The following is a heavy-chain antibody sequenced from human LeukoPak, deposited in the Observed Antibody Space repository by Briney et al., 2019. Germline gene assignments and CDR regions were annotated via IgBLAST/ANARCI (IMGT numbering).Heavy chain of an antibody. Sequence: SETLSLTCTVSGGSISSYYWSWIRQPPGKGLEWIGYVYYSGSTNYNPSLKSRVSISVDTSKNQFSLKLSSVTAADTAVYYCARTTEGYCRSTSCYDFSYSYYMDVWGKGTTVTVSS. CDR1: GGSISSYY. CDR3: ARTTEGYCRSTSCYDFSYSYYMDV. V-gene: IGHV4-59*01. D-gene: IGHD2-2*01. CDR2: VYYSGST. J-gene: IGHJ6*03.